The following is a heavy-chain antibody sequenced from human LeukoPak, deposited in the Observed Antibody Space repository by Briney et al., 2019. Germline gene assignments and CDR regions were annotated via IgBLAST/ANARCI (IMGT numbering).Heavy chain of an antibody. CDR1: GYSFTTSW. V-gene: IGHV5-51*01. D-gene: IGHD3-10*01. Sequence: GESLKISCKGSGYSFTTSWIGWVRQMPGKGLEWMGIIYPSDSDTRYSPSFQGQVTISADKSISTAYLQWSSLKASDTAMYYCARHSGVYGSGTSDYWGQGTLVTVSS. J-gene: IGHJ4*02. CDR2: IYPSDSDT. CDR3: ARHSGVYGSGTSDY.